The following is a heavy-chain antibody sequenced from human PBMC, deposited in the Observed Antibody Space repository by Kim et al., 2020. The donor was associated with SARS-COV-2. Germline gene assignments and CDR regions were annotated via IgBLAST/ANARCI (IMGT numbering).Heavy chain of an antibody. CDR2: ISSSGSTI. CDR3: ATPVAIITSPVDWFDP. CDR1: GFTFSSYE. Sequence: GGSLRLSCAASGFTFSSYEMNWVRQAPGKGLEWVSYISSSGSTIYYADSVKGRFTISRDNAKNSLYLQMNSLRAEDTAVYYCATPVAIITSPVDWFDPWGQGTLVTVSS. D-gene: IGHD3-3*01. V-gene: IGHV3-48*03. J-gene: IGHJ5*02.